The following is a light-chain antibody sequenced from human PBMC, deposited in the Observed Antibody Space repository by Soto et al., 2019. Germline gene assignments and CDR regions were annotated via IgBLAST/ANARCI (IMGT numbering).Light chain of an antibody. CDR3: QQYGTSPRT. J-gene: IGKJ1*01. Sequence: EIVLTQSPATLSLSPGERATLSCRASQSVSSAYLAWYQQKPGQAPRLLIFGTSSRATGIPDRFSGSGSGTDFTLTISRLEFEDFAVYYCQQYGTSPRTFGQGTKVEIK. V-gene: IGKV3-20*01. CDR1: QSVSSAY. CDR2: GTS.